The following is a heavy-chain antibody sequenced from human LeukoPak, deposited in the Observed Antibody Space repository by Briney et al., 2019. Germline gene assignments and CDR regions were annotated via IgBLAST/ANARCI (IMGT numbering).Heavy chain of an antibody. J-gene: IGHJ3*02. D-gene: IGHD6-19*01. CDR2: ISWNSGSI. CDR3: AKDRKAYSSGSSGAFDI. CDR1: GFTFDDYA. Sequence: PGGSLRLSCAASGFTFDDYAMHWVRQAPGKGLEWVSGISWNSGSIGYADSVKGRFTISRDNAKNSLYLQMNSLRAEDTALYYCAKDRKAYSSGSSGAFDIWGQGTMVTVSS. V-gene: IGHV3-9*01.